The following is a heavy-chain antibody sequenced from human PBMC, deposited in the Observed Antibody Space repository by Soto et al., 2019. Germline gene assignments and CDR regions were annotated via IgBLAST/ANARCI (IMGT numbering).Heavy chain of an antibody. J-gene: IGHJ4*02. CDR3: AKVGVDNYDFWSGYDSYAFDY. D-gene: IGHD3-3*01. CDR2: ISYDGSNK. V-gene: IGHV3-30*18. Sequence: GGSLRLSCVASGFPFSSYCMHWVRQAPGQGVEWGAVISYDGSNKYYADSVKGRFTISRDNSKNTLYLQMNSLRAEDTAVYYCAKVGVDNYDFWSGYDSYAFDYWGQGTLVTVSS. CDR1: GFPFSSYC.